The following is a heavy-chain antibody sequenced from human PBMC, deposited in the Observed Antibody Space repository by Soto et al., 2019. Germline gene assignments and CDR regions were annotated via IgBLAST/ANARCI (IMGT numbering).Heavy chain of an antibody. D-gene: IGHD5-18*01. V-gene: IGHV4-39*01. CDR2: IYYSGST. J-gene: IGHJ2*01. CDR3: ARQLKTDTAMVTDWYFDL. Sequence: SETLSLTCTVSGGSISSSSYYWGWIRQLPGKGLEWIGSIYYSGSTYYNPSLKSRVTISVDTSKNQFSLKLSSVTAADTAVYYCARQLKTDTAMVTDWYFDLWGRGTLVTVSS. CDR1: GGSISSSSYY.